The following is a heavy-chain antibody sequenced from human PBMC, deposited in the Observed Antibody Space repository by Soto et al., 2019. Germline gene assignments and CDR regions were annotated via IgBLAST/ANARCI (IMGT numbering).Heavy chain of an antibody. Sequence: ASVKGSCKASGYTFTGYYMHWVRQAPGQGLEWMGWINPNSGGTNYAQKFQGWVTMTRDTSISTAYMELSRLRSDDTAVYYCARARRYCSGGSCYRPYNWFDPWGQGTLVTVSS. CDR3: ARARRYCSGGSCYRPYNWFDP. CDR2: INPNSGGT. V-gene: IGHV1-2*04. CDR1: GYTFTGYY. J-gene: IGHJ5*02. D-gene: IGHD2-15*01.